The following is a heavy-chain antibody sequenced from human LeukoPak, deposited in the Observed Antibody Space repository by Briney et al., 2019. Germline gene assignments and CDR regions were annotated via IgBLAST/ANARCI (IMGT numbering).Heavy chain of an antibody. CDR2: INPSGGST. D-gene: IGHD2-2*01. CDR1: GYTFTSYY. V-gene: IGHV1-46*01. J-gene: IGHJ4*02. Sequence: GASVKVSCKASGYTFTSYYMHWVRQAPGQGLERMGIINPSGGSTSYAQKFQGRVTMTRDTSTSTVYMELSSLRSEDTAVYYCARDPREIVVVPAAPGPVDYWGQGTLVTVSS. CDR3: ARDPREIVVVPAAPGPVDY.